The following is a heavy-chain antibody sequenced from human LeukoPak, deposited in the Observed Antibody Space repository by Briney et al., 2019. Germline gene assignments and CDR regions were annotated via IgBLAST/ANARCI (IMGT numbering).Heavy chain of an antibody. CDR1: GGTFSSYA. CDR3: ARGVVPAELNWFDP. D-gene: IGHD2-2*01. V-gene: IGHV1-69*13. CDR2: IIPIFGTA. J-gene: IGHJ5*02. Sequence: SVKVSCKASGGTFSSYAISWVRQAPGQGLEWMGGIIPIFGTANHAQKFQGRVTITADESTSTAYMELSSLRSEDTAVYYCARGVVPAELNWFDPWGQGTLVTVSS.